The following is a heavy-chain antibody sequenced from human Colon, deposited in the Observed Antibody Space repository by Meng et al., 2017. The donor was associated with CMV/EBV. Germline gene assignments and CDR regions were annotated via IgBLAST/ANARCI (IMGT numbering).Heavy chain of an antibody. CDR2: IDSSDRT. V-gene: IGHV3-23*01. J-gene: IGHJ6*02. CDR3: ARDTTSGSYIHHYGMDV. Sequence: GESLKISCAASGFTFSSFAMTWVRQAPGKGLEWVSTIDSSDRTYYADSVKGRFTISRDNSMNTLHLQMNSLRAEDTAVYYCARDTTSGSYIHHYGMDVWGLGT. D-gene: IGHD1-26*01. CDR1: GFTFSSFA.